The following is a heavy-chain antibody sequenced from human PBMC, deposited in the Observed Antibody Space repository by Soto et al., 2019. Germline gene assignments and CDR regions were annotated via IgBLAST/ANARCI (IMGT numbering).Heavy chain of an antibody. CDR2: INPSGGST. CDR3: AREGLGTGTTGAFAVFYY. V-gene: IGHV1-46*01. CDR1: GYTFTSYY. Sequence: QVQLVQSGAEVKKPGASVKVSCKASGYTFTSYYMHWVRQAPGQGLEWMGIINPSGGSTSYAQKFQGRVTMTRDTSTSTVYMELSSLRSEDTAVYYCAREGLGTGTTGAFAVFYYWGQGTLVTVSS. J-gene: IGHJ4*02. D-gene: IGHD1-7*01.